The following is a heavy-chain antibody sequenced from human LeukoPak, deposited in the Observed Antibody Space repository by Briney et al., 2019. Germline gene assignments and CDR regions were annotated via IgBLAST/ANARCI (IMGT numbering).Heavy chain of an antibody. CDR3: ARDNSNLDY. CDR1: GFTFSDYY. Sequence: PGVSLRLSCATSGFTFSDYYMSWIRQAPGKGLEGVSYISSSGSTIYYADSLKGRFTISRDNAKNSLYLQMNSLRAEDTAVYYCARDNSNLDYWGQGTLVTVSS. CDR2: ISSSGSTI. V-gene: IGHV3-11*04. J-gene: IGHJ4*02. D-gene: IGHD4-23*01.